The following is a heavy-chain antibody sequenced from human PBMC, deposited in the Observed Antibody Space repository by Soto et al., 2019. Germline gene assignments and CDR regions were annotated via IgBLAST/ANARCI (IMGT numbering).Heavy chain of an antibody. Sequence: PSETLSLTCTVSGGSISSHYWIWIRQPPGKGLEWIGYIYYSGSTNYNPSLKRRATISVDTSKNQFSLKLSSVTAADTAVYYCARDRTIFGDYYFDYWGQGTLVTVSS. J-gene: IGHJ4*02. CDR1: GGSISSHY. CDR2: IYYSGST. CDR3: ARDRTIFGDYYFDY. V-gene: IGHV4-59*11. D-gene: IGHD3-3*01.